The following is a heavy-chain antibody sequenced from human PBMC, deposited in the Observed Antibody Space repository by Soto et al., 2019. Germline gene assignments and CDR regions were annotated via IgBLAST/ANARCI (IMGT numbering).Heavy chain of an antibody. D-gene: IGHD3-10*01. Sequence: TLSLTCTVSGGSVSSGSYYWSCIRQPPGKGLEWIGYIYDSGSSTYNPSPNSRVTISVDMTKNQTALKQRSVPDAAAAVYYCGRVLVSGRYCFDYWGQGTLVTVSS. CDR1: GGSVSSGSYY. CDR3: GRVLVSGRYCFDY. CDR2: IYDSGSS. J-gene: IGHJ4*02. V-gene: IGHV4-61*01.